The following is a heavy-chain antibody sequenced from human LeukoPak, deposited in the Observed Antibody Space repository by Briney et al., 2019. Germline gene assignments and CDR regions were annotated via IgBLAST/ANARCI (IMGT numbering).Heavy chain of an antibody. D-gene: IGHD2-15*01. CDR1: GGSFSGYY. CDR2: INHSGST. V-gene: IGHV4-34*01. J-gene: IGHJ5*02. Sequence: SETLSLTCAVYGGSFSGYYWSWIRQPPGKGLEGIGEINHSGSTNYNPSLKSRVTISVDTSKNQFSLKLSSVTAEDTAVYYCARSCSGGTCNFPKFEPWGQGTLVTVSS. CDR3: ARSCSGGTCNFPKFEP.